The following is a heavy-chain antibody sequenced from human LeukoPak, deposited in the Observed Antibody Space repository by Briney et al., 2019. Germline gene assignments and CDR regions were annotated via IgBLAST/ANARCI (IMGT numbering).Heavy chain of an antibody. CDR2: ISGSGGSI. Sequence: GGSLRLSCAASGFTFSSHAMSWVRQAPGKGLEWVSVISGSGGSIYYADSVKGRFTISRDNSKNTLFLQMNSLRAEDTAVYYCAKDPSVGGTAEYFQHWGQGTLVTVSS. CDR3: AKDPSVGGTAEYFQH. CDR1: GFTFSSHA. D-gene: IGHD1-26*01. J-gene: IGHJ1*01. V-gene: IGHV3-23*01.